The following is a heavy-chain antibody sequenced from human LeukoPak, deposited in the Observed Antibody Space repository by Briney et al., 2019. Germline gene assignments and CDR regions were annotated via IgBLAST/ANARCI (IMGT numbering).Heavy chain of an antibody. J-gene: IGHJ3*02. Sequence: KPSETLSLTCSVSGGSISPYYWDWIRQPPGKGLEWIATIYYNGNTFYNPSLKSRVAISIDMSKSQFSLHLSSVTAADTAIYYCARLTALAGHRGAFDIWGPGTMVTVSS. CDR1: GGSISPYY. CDR3: ARLTALAGHRGAFDI. V-gene: IGHV4-39*01. CDR2: IYYNGNT. D-gene: IGHD6-19*01.